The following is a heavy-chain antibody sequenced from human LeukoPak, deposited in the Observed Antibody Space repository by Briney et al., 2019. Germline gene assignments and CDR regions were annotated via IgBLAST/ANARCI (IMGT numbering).Heavy chain of an antibody. Sequence: GGSLRLSCAASGFTFSSYSMNWVRQAPGKGLEWVSYISSSGSTIYYADSVKGRFTISRDNAKNSLYLQMNSLRAEDTAVYYCARVSSTGYAVSSGLYYWGQGALVTVSS. V-gene: IGHV3-48*04. CDR2: ISSSGSTI. CDR1: GFTFSSYS. J-gene: IGHJ4*02. D-gene: IGHD3-22*01. CDR3: ARVSSTGYAVSSGLYY.